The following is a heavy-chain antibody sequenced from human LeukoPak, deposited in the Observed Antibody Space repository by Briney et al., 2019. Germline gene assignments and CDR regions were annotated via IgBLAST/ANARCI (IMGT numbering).Heavy chain of an antibody. V-gene: IGHV4-59*01. CDR1: GGPISSYY. CDR3: ARDPSSFYSSSWYWFDP. J-gene: IGHJ5*02. D-gene: IGHD6-13*01. Sequence: SETLSLTCTVSGGPISSYYWSWIRQPPGKGLEWIGYIYSSGSTTYNPSFKSGVTISIDTSKNQVSLKLRSVTGADTAVYYCARDPSSFYSSSWYWFDPWGQGTLVTVSS. CDR2: IYSSGST.